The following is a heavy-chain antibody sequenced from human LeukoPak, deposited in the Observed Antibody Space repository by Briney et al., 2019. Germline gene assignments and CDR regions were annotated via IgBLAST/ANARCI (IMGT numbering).Heavy chain of an antibody. J-gene: IGHJ4*02. V-gene: IGHV1-3*04. CDR2: INIGNGKT. CDR3: ARSGVGSTASVANDY. Sequence: ASVKVSCKASGYTFKTYSVHWVRQAPGQGLEWMGWINIGNGKTKYSQRFQDRVTFTWDTFVGTAHMEINSLRSKDTAVYYCARSGVGSTASVANDYWGQGTLVTVSS. D-gene: IGHD1-26*01. CDR1: GYTFKTYS.